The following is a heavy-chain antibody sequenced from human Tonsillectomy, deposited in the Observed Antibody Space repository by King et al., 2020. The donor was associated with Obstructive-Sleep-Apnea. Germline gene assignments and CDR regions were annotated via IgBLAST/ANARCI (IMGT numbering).Heavy chain of an antibody. Sequence: VQLQQWGAGLLKPSETLSLTCAVDGASFSGYYWSWIRQPPGKGLEWIGEMNHSGSTNYNPSLKSRVTILLDTSKNQFSLKLTSVTAADTAVYYCAKGQYFGRYDYGGQGTLVTVSS. J-gene: IGHJ4*02. CDR2: MNHSGST. V-gene: IGHV4-34*01. CDR3: AKGQYFGRYDY. D-gene: IGHD3-9*01. CDR1: GASFSGYY.